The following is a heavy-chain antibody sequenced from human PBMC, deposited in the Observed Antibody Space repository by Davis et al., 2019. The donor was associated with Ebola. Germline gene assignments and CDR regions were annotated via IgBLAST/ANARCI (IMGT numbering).Heavy chain of an antibody. D-gene: IGHD2-2*01. J-gene: IGHJ6*02. V-gene: IGHV3-30-3*01. CDR2: ISYDGSNK. Sequence: GESLKISCAASGFTFSSYAMHWVRQAPGKGLEWVAVISYDGSNKYYADSVKGRFTISRDNSKNTLYLQMNSLRAEDTAVYYCARDRASDIVVVPARMDVWGQGTTVTVSS. CDR3: ARDRASDIVVVPARMDV. CDR1: GFTFSSYA.